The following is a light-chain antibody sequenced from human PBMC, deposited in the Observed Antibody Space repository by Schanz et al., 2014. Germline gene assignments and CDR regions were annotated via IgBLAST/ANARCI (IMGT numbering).Light chain of an antibody. CDR2: DVS. CDR3: AAWDDSLNGWV. CDR1: SSDVGGYNY. Sequence: QSALTQPASVSGSPGQSITISCTGTSSDVGGYNYVSWYQHHPGKAPKLMIYDVSNRPSGVSNRFSGSKSGNTASLTITGLQAEDEADYYCAAWDDSLNGWVFGGGTKVTVL. J-gene: IGLJ3*02. V-gene: IGLV2-14*03.